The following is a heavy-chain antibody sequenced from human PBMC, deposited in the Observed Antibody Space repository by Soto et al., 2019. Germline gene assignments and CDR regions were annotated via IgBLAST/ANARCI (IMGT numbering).Heavy chain of an antibody. J-gene: IGHJ4*02. V-gene: IGHV3-7*04. Sequence: EVQMVESGGGLVQPGGSLRLSCAASGFSFSSNWMSWVRQAPGKGLEWVANIKEDGSEKYYVDVVKDRFTISRDNAKNPVYLQMTSLRVEDTAVYYCGRGAGFGDYGCQGALVTVSS. CDR3: GRGAGFGDY. D-gene: IGHD3-16*01. CDR1: GFSFSSNW. CDR2: IKEDGSEK.